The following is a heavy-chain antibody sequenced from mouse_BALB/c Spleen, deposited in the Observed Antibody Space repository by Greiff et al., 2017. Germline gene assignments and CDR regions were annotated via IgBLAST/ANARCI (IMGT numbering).Heavy chain of an antibody. V-gene: IGHV1-14*01. CDR2: INPYNDGT. CDR1: GYTFTSYV. J-gene: IGHJ3*01. Sequence: VQLQQSGPELVKPGASVKMSCKASGYTFTSYVMHWVKQKPGQGLEWIGYINPYNDGTKYNEKFKGKATLTSDKSSSTAYMELSSLTSVDSAVYYCARLEDYYVSSLGFAYWGQGTLVTVSA. CDR3: ARLEDYYVSSLGFAY. D-gene: IGHD1-1*01.